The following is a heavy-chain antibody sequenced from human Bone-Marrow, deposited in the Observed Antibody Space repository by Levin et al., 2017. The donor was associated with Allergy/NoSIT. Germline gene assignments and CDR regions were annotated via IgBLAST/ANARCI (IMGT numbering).Heavy chain of an antibody. CDR1: GGSISSGYNY. Sequence: SSETLSLTCTVSGGSISSGYNYWSWIRQPPGKGLEWIGFIYYSGTTNYNPSLKSRITISVDTSKNQFSLKLRFVTAADTAVYYCARVTRDCSSISCYYFDYWGQGTLVTVSS. CDR2: IYYSGTT. V-gene: IGHV4-30-4*01. CDR3: ARVTRDCSSISCYYFDY. D-gene: IGHD2-2*01. J-gene: IGHJ4*02.